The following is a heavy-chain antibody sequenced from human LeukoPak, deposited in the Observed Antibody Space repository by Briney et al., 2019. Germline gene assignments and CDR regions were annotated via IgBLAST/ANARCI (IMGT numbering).Heavy chain of an antibody. V-gene: IGHV3-33*01. D-gene: IGHD3-22*01. CDR3: ARGYYDSSGYYYAEYFQH. CDR2: IWYDGSNK. J-gene: IGHJ1*01. CDR1: GFTFSSYG. Sequence: GGSLRLSCAASGFTFSSYGMHWVRKAPGKGLEWVAVIWYDGSNKYYADSVKGRFTISRDNSKNTLYLQMNSLRAEDTAVYYCARGYYDSSGYYYAEYFQHRGQGTLVTVSS.